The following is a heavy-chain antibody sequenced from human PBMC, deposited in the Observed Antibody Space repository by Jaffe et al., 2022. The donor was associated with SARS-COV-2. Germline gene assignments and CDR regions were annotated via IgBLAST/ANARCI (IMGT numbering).Heavy chain of an antibody. CDR1: GDSISANTYY. Sequence: HLQLQESGPGLVKPSETLSLTCSVSGDSISANTYYWGWIRQPPGKGLDWIGSIYYSGSTYYNPSLKSRVTISVDTSKNQFSLKLTSVTAADTAVYYCARHETASGYCIDSWGQGTLVTVSS. CDR2: IYYSGST. D-gene: IGHD5-12*01. CDR3: ARHETASGYCIDS. J-gene: IGHJ4*02. V-gene: IGHV4-39*01.